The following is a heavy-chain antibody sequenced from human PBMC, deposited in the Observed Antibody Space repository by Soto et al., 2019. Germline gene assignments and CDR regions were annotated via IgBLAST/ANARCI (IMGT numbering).Heavy chain of an antibody. CDR1: GGTFSSYA. Sequence: ASVKVSCKASGGTFSSYAISWVRQAPGQGLEWMGGIIPIFGTANYAQKFQGRVTITADESTSTAYMELSSLRSEDTAVYYCARDHLSRYGSSWYPKWDYFDYWGQGTLVTVSS. CDR3: ARDHLSRYGSSWYPKWDYFDY. CDR2: IIPIFGTA. D-gene: IGHD6-13*01. V-gene: IGHV1-69*13. J-gene: IGHJ4*02.